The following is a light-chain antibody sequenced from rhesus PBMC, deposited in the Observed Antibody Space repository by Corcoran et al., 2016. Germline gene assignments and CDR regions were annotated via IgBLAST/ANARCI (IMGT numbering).Light chain of an antibody. Sequence: QAAPTPSPSVSGSPGQSVTISCTGTSSDIGGYNRVSWYQQHPGKAPKLMIYEVSKRPSGVSDRFSGFKSGNTASLTISGLQAGDEADYYCSSYASSSTYIFGAGTRLTVL. J-gene: IGLJ1*01. CDR3: SSYASSSTYI. V-gene: IGLV2-13*03. CDR1: SSDIGGYNR. CDR2: EVS.